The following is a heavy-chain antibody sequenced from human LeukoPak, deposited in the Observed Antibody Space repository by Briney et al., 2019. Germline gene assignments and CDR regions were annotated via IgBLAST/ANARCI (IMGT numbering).Heavy chain of an antibody. J-gene: IGHJ4*02. CDR2: IYYSGST. Sequence: SETLSLTCTVSGGSISSLHWSWIRQPPGNGLEWIGYIYYSGSTNYNPSLKSRVTISVDTSKDQFSLKLSSVTAADTAVYYCARHLDMAAAGTFDYWGQGTLVTVSS. CDR3: ARHLDMAAAGTFDY. V-gene: IGHV4-59*08. CDR1: GGSISSLH. D-gene: IGHD6-13*01.